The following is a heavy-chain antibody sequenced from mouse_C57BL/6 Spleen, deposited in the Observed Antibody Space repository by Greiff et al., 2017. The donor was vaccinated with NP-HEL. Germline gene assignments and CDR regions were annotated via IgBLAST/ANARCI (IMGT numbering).Heavy chain of an antibody. CDR3: ARRELLHYYYAMDY. Sequence: VQLQQSGPELVKPGASVKIPCKASGYTFTDYNMDWVKQSHGKSLEWIGDINPNNGGTIYNQKFKGKATLTVDKSSSTAYMELRSLTSEDTAVYYCARRELLHYYYAMDYWGQGTSVTVSS. CDR1: GYTFTDYN. CDR2: INPNNGGT. V-gene: IGHV1-18*01. J-gene: IGHJ4*01. D-gene: IGHD2-12*01.